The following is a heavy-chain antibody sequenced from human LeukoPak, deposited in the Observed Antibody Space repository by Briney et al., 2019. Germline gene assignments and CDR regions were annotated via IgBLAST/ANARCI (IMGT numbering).Heavy chain of an antibody. V-gene: IGHV4-34*01. CDR3: ARVGYCTNGVCYDY. Sequence: SETLSLTCAVYGGSFSGYYWSWIRQPPGKGLEWIGEINHSGSTNYNPSLKSRVTISVDTSKNQFSLKLSSVTAADTAVYYCARVGYCTNGVCYDYWGQGTLVTVSS. D-gene: IGHD2-8*01. CDR1: GGSFSGYY. J-gene: IGHJ4*02. CDR2: INHSGST.